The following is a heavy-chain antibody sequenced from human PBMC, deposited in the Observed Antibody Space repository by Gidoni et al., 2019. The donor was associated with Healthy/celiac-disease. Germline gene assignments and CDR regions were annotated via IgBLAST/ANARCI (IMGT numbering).Heavy chain of an antibody. V-gene: IGHV4-4*07. J-gene: IGHJ6*02. CDR2: IYTSGST. CDR1: GGSISSYY. D-gene: IGHD6-6*01. CDR3: ARASYSSSLGYYYYYGMDV. Sequence: QVQLQESGPGLVKPSETLSLTCTVSGGSISSYYWSWIRQPAGKGLEWIGRIYTSGSTNYNPSLKIRVTMSVDTSKIQFSLKLSSVTAADTAVYYCARASYSSSLGYYYYYGMDVWGQGTTVTVSS.